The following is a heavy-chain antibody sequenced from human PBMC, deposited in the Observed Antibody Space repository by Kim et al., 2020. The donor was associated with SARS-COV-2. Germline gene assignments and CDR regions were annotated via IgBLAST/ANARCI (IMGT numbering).Heavy chain of an antibody. J-gene: IGHJ6*03. V-gene: IGHV3-48*03. Sequence: GGSLRLSCVASGFPFSNYAFNWVRQAPGKGLKWVAYISRSGGAIYYADSVKGRFTISRDSAKNLLFLQMNSLRPDDTAVYYCARALGDYYYMDVSGKGTT. D-gene: IGHD3-10*01. CDR2: ISRSGGAI. CDR1: GFPFSNYA. CDR3: ARALGDYYYMDV.